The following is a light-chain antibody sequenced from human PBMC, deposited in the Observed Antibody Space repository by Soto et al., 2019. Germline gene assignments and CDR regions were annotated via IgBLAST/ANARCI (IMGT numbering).Light chain of an antibody. CDR1: SSDVGGYNY. CDR2: EVS. V-gene: IGLV2-14*01. Sequence: QSALTQPASVSGSPGQSITISCTGTSSDVGGYNYVSWYQQHPGKAPKLIIYEVSNRPSGVSNRLSGSKSGNTASLTISALQAEDEADYYCNSYTSKSTGVFGTGIKLTVL. CDR3: NSYTSKSTGV. J-gene: IGLJ1*01.